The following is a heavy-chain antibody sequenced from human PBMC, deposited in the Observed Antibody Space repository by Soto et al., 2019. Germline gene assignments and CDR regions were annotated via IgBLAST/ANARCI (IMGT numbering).Heavy chain of an antibody. V-gene: IGHV4-34*01. Sequence: PSETLSLTCAVYGGSFSGYYWSWIRQPPGKGLEWIGEINHSGSTNYNPSLKSRVTISVDTSKNQFSLKLSSVTAADTAVYYCARSRHLPLYYYFDMDVWRQGTTVTVSS. CDR1: GGSFSGYY. CDR2: INHSGST. CDR3: ARSRHLPLYYYFDMDV. J-gene: IGHJ6*02.